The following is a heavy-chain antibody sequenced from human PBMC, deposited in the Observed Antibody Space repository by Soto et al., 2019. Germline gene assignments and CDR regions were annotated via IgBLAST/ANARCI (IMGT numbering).Heavy chain of an antibody. D-gene: IGHD2-15*01. CDR2: IRSKANSYAT. CDR1: GFTFSGSA. CDR3: TRAYCSGGSCYPA. V-gene: IGHV3-73*01. Sequence: PGGSLRLSCAASGFTFSGSAMHWVRQASGKGLEWVGRIRSKANSYATAYAASVKGRFTISRDDSKNTAYLQMNSLKTEDTAVYYCTRAYCSGGSCYPAWGQGTLVTVSS. J-gene: IGHJ4*02.